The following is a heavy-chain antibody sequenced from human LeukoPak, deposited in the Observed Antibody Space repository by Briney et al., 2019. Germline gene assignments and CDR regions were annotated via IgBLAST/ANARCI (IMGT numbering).Heavy chain of an antibody. Sequence: GGSLRLSCAASGFTFSSYSMNWVRQAPGKGLEWVSYISSSSSTIYYADSVKGRFTISRDNAKNSLYLQMNSLRAEDTAVYYCARDSLGYCSGGSCYGPDYWGQGTLVTVSS. V-gene: IGHV3-48*01. D-gene: IGHD2-15*01. CDR1: GFTFSSYS. CDR2: ISSSSSTI. J-gene: IGHJ4*02. CDR3: ARDSLGYCSGGSCYGPDY.